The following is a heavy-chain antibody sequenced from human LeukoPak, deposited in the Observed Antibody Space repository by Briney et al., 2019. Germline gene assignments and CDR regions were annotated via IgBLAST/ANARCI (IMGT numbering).Heavy chain of an antibody. CDR1: GYTFTSYD. CDR2: MNPNSGNT. Sequence: GASVKVSCKASGYTFTSYDINWVRQATGQGLEWMGWMNPNSGNTGHALKFQGRVTITRNTSISTAYMELNSLRSEDTAVYYCAIRPSCSSNSCYRDRPFDYWGQGTLVTVSS. V-gene: IGHV1-8*03. J-gene: IGHJ4*02. D-gene: IGHD2-2*01. CDR3: AIRPSCSSNSCYRDRPFDY.